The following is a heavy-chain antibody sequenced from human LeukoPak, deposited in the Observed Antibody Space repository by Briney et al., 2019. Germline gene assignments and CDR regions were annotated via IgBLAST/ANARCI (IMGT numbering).Heavy chain of an antibody. CDR3: ARGSMIVVVRPTGRFDP. CDR1: GGSFSGYY. Sequence: SSETLSLTCAVYGGSFSGYYWSWIRQPPGKGLEWIGEINHSGSTNYNPSLKSRVTISVDTSKNQFSLKLSSVTAADTAVYYCARGSMIVVVRPTGRFDPWGQGTLVTVSS. CDR2: INHSGST. V-gene: IGHV4-34*01. J-gene: IGHJ5*02. D-gene: IGHD3-22*01.